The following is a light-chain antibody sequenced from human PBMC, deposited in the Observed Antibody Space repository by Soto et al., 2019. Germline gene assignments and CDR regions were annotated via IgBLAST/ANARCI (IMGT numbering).Light chain of an antibody. CDR3: CSYTSSSTPWV. J-gene: IGLJ1*01. Sequence: QSALTQPASVSGSPGQSITISCTGTSSDVGGYNYVSWYQQHPGKATKLMINDVSDRPSGVSNRFSASKSGNTASLTISGLQAEDEADYYCCSYTSSSTPWVFGTGTKVTVL. CDR2: DVS. V-gene: IGLV2-14*03. CDR1: SSDVGGYNY.